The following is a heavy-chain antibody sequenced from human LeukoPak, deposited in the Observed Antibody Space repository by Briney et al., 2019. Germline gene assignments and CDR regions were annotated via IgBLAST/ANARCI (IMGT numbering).Heavy chain of an antibody. CDR1: GFTFSSYA. V-gene: IGHV3-7*01. J-gene: IGHJ6*02. Sequence: PGGSLRLSCAASGFTFSSYAMSWVRQAPGKGLEWVANIKQDGSEKYYVDSVKGRFTISRDNAKNSLYLQMNSLRAEDTAVYYCARDTARGYYYYGMDVWGQGTTVTVSS. CDR3: ARDTARGYYYYGMDV. CDR2: IKQDGSEK. D-gene: IGHD6-6*01.